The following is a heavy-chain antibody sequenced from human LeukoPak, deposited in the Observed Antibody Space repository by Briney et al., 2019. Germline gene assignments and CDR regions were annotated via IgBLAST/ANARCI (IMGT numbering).Heavy chain of an antibody. V-gene: IGHV4-34*01. D-gene: IGHD6-19*01. CDR1: GGSFSGYY. Sequence: SETLSLTCAVYGGSFSGYYWSWIRQPPGKGLEWIGEINQSGRTIYNPSLKSRVTISVDTSKNQFSLKLSSVTAADTAVYYCARHPSVAGTKGGFDHWGQGTLVTVSS. CDR3: ARHPSVAGTKGGFDH. J-gene: IGHJ4*02. CDR2: INQSGRT.